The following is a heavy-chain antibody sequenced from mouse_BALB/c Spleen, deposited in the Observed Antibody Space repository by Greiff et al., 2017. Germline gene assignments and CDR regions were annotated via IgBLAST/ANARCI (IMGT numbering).Heavy chain of an antibody. CDR1: GFSLSTYGIG. V-gene: IGHV8-11*01. D-gene: IGHD1-1*01. CDR3: ARIADYYGSSYGYAMDY. J-gene: IGHJ4*01. Sequence: QVTLKVSGPGILQPSQTLSLTCSFSGFSLSTYGIGVGWIRQPSGKGLEWLAHIWWNDNKYYNTALKSRLTISKDTSNNQVFLKIASVDTAATATYYCARIADYYGSSYGYAMDYWGQGTSVTVSS. CDR2: IWWNDNK.